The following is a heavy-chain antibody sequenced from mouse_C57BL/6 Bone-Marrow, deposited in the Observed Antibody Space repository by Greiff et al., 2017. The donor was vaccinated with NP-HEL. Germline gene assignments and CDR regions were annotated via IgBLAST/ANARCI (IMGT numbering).Heavy chain of an antibody. CDR2: ISGGGGNT. J-gene: IGHJ4*01. V-gene: IGHV5-9*01. CDR3: ARQRGVYYDYDGGVDY. Sequence: EVKVEESGGGLVKPGGSLKLSCAASGFTFSSYTMSWVRQTPEKRLEWVATISGGGGNTYYPDSVKGRFTISRDNAKNTLYLQMSSLRSEDTALYYCARQRGVYYDYDGGVDYWGQGTSVTVSS. CDR1: GFTFSSYT. D-gene: IGHD2-4*01.